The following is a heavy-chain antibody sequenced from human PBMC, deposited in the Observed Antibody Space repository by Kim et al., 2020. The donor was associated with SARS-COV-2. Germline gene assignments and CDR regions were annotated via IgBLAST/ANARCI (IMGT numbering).Heavy chain of an antibody. D-gene: IGHD5-12*01. Sequence: GGSLRLSCAASGFTFSNAWMSWVRQAPGKGLEWVGRIKSKTDGGTTDYVAPVKGRFTISRDDSKNTLYLQMNSLKTEDTAVYYCTTDPHGGYLYYYGMDVWGQGTTVTVSS. CDR3: TTDPHGGYLYYYGMDV. J-gene: IGHJ6*02. CDR1: GFTFSNAW. V-gene: IGHV3-15*01. CDR2: IKSKTDGGTT.